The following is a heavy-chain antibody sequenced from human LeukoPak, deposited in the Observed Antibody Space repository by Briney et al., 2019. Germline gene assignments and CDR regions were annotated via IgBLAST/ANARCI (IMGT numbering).Heavy chain of an antibody. Sequence: SETLSLTCTVSGGSISSSSYYWGWIRQPPGKGLEWIGEIYHSGSTNYNPSLKSRVTISVDKSKNQFSLKLSSVTAADTAVYYCARAPYEAVAVYYFDYWGQGTLVTVSS. D-gene: IGHD6-19*01. V-gene: IGHV4-39*07. CDR1: GGSISSSSYY. CDR2: IYHSGST. J-gene: IGHJ4*02. CDR3: ARAPYEAVAVYYFDY.